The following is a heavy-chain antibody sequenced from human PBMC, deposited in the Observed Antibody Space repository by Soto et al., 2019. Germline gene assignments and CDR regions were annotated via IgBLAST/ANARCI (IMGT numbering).Heavy chain of an antibody. V-gene: IGHV4-4*07. Sequence: QVHLQESGPGLVKPSETLSLSCTVSGGSLSGYYWTWIRQPAGKGLEFIGLIYSSGSTNYNSSLKSRVTMSRDTSEKQFSLRLASMTPADTAVYFCARGSDAYGLDVWGQGTMVTVA. D-gene: IGHD3-10*01. CDR2: IYSSGST. CDR1: GGSLSGYY. J-gene: IGHJ3*01. CDR3: ARGSDAYGLDV.